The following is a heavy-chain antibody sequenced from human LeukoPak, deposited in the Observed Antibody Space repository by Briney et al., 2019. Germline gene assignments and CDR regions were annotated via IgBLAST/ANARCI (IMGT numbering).Heavy chain of an antibody. CDR2: ISWNSGSI. D-gene: IGHD4-11*01. CDR3: AKDLYDYSAYMDV. V-gene: IGHV3-9*01. Sequence: GGSLRLSCAASGSTFSSYAMSWVRQAPGKGLEWVSDISWNSGSIGYADSVKGRFTISRDNAKNSLYLQMNSLRAEDTALYYCAKDLYDYSAYMDVWGKGTRVTVSS. CDR1: GSTFSSYA. J-gene: IGHJ6*03.